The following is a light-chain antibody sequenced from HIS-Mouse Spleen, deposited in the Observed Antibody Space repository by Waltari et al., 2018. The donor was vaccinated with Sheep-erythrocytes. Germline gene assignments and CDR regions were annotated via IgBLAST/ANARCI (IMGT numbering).Light chain of an antibody. CDR2: AAS. J-gene: IGKJ2*01. Sequence: DIQLPQSPSSLSASVGDRVTITCRASQGISSYLAWYQQKPGKAPKLLIDAASTLQSGVPSRFRGSGSGTEFTLTISSLQPEDFATYYCQQLNSYPHTFGQGTKREIK. CDR3: QQLNSYPHT. CDR1: QGISSY. V-gene: IGKV1-9*01.